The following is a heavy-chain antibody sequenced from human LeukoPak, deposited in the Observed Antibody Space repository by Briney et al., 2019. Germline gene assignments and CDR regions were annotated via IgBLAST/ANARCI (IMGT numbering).Heavy chain of an antibody. CDR2: IYTDDRT. V-gene: IGHV3-53*01. CDR1: GFTVSNYY. J-gene: IGHJ4*02. Sequence: GGSLRLSCAASGFTVSNYYMSWVCQAPGKGREWGSDIYTDDRTYYADSVKGRFTICRDDSRNMLYLQMDRLRVEDTAVYYCAKDSYYYDSSSGVDYWGQGTLVTVSS. CDR3: AKDSYYYDSSSGVDY. D-gene: IGHD3-22*01.